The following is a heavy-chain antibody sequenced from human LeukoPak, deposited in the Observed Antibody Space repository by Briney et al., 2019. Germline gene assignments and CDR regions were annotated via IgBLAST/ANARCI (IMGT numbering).Heavy chain of an antibody. CDR1: GGTFSSYA. J-gene: IGHJ4*02. V-gene: IGHV1-69*01. CDR2: IIPIFGTA. CDR3: ASNLLTGYLKGNYFDY. D-gene: IGHD3-9*01. Sequence: SVKVSCKASGGTFSSYAISWVRQAPGQGLEWMGGIIPIFGTANYAQKFQGRVTITADESTSTAYMELSSLRSEDTAVYYCASNLLTGYLKGNYFDYWGQGTLVTVSS.